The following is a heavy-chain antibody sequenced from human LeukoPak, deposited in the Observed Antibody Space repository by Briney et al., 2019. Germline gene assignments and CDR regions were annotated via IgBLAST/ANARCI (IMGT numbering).Heavy chain of an antibody. CDR2: TVGGRPDT. CDR3: TKAPLRSCSGAFCYPFDS. CDR1: GFTSSNYG. J-gene: IGHJ4*02. Sequence: GGSLRLSCAASGFTSSNYGLSWVRQTPWKGLEWVAATVGGRPDTYHADSVKGRFTVSRDDSRNTIFLQMNSLRIEDTAVYYCTKAPLRSCSGAFCYPFDSWGPGTLVTVSS. D-gene: IGHD2-8*02. V-gene: IGHV3-23*01.